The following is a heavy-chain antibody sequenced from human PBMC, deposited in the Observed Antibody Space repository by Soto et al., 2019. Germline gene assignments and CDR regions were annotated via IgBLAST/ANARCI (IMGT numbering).Heavy chain of an antibody. Sequence: EVQLVKSGGGLVKPGGSLRLSCAASGFTFSSYSMNWVRQAPGKGLEWVSSISSSSSYIYYADSVKGRFTISRDNAKNSLYLQMNSLRAEDTAVYYCARVPGGGYSYGYSDYWGQGTLVTVSS. D-gene: IGHD5-18*01. CDR2: ISSSSSYI. CDR3: ARVPGGGYSYGYSDY. CDR1: GFTFSSYS. J-gene: IGHJ4*02. V-gene: IGHV3-21*01.